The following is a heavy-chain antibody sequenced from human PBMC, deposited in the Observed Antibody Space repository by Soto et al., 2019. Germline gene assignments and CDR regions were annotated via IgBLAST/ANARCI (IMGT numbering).Heavy chain of an antibody. CDR1: GYTFTSYG. CDR3: ARDAAAGLNDY. J-gene: IGHJ4*02. V-gene: IGHV1-18*01. D-gene: IGHD6-13*01. Sequence: APVKVSCKASGYTFTSYGISWVRQAPGQGLEWMGWISAYNGNTKYVQKFQGRVTMTTDTSTSTAYMELRSLRSDDTAVYYCARDAAAGLNDYWGQGTLVTVSS. CDR2: ISAYNGNT.